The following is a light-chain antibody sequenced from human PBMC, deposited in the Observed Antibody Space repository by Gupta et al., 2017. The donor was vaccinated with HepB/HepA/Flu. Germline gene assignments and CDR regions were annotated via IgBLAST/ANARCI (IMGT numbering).Light chain of an antibody. V-gene: IGKV1-39*01. CDR1: QSINKY. Sequence: DIQMTQSPSSLSVSVGDRVTITCRASQSINKYLNWYQHKPGKAPNLLIYAASSLQSGVPSRFSGSGSGTDFTLTISRLQPEDFATYYCQQRDSTSRTFGQGTKLEIK. J-gene: IGKJ2*01. CDR3: QQRDSTSRT. CDR2: AAS.